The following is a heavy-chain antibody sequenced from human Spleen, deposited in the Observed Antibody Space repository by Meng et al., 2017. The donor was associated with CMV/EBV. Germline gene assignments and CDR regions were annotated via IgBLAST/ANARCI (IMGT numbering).Heavy chain of an antibody. Sequence: GSLRLSCAVSGGSISTTNYYWGWVRQPPGKGLEWIGTLYYNGNTYYNPSLKSRVIISVDTSKKQFSLKLRSVTAADTAVYYCAREYGSGSYYTSWGQGMLVTVSS. CDR3: AREYGSGSYYTS. J-gene: IGHJ5*02. CDR1: GGSISTTNYY. V-gene: IGHV4-39*07. D-gene: IGHD3-10*01. CDR2: LYYNGNT.